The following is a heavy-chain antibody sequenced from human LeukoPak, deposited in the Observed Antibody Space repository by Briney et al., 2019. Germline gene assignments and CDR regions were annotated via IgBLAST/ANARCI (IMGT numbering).Heavy chain of an antibody. CDR1: GGSIRTNSYY. CDR2: MYYSGTT. V-gene: IGHV4-39*07. J-gene: IGHJ4*02. CDR3: AREGGSQRVTDY. D-gene: IGHD1-26*01. Sequence: SETLPLTCTVSGGSIRTNSYYWGWIRQPPGKGLEWIGYMYYSGTTYYNSSLKSRVTIFLDMSKNQFSLRLTSMTAADTAVYYCAREGGSQRVTDYWGQGTLVTVSS.